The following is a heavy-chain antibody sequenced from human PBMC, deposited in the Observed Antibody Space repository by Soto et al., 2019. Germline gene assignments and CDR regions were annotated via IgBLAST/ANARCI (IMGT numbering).Heavy chain of an antibody. J-gene: IGHJ3*02. CDR3: ATAGQWLVSAFDI. CDR1: GYTFTSYD. D-gene: IGHD6-19*01. V-gene: IGHV1-8*01. Sequence: ASVKVSCKASGYTFTSYDINWVRQAPGQGLEWMGGFNPNDGKTGYAQKFQGRVTMTEDTSTDTAYMELSSLRSEDTAVYYCATAGQWLVSAFDIWGQGTMVTVSS. CDR2: FNPNDGKT.